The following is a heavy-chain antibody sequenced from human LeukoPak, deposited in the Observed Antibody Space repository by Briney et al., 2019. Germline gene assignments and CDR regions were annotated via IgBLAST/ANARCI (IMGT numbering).Heavy chain of an antibody. CDR2: FYTTGST. Sequence: PSETLSLTCTVSGGSISSGTYYWSWIRQPAGKGLEWIGRFYTTGSTSYNPSLKSRVTISVDTSKNQFSLKLSSVTAADTAVYYCAGLNSWFDPWGQGTLVTVSS. CDR1: GGSISSGTYY. CDR3: AGLNSWFDP. J-gene: IGHJ5*02. V-gene: IGHV4-61*02.